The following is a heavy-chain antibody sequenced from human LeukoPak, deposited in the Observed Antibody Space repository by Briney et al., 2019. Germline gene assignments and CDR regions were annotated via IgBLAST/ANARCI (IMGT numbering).Heavy chain of an antibody. Sequence: PGGSLRLSCAASGFTFSSYAMSWVRQAPGKGLEWVPAISGSGGSTYYADSVKGRFTISRDNSKNTLYLQMNSLRAEDTAVYYCAKDFVRYNIQFDYWGQGALVTVSS. J-gene: IGHJ4*02. D-gene: IGHD1-14*01. CDR3: AKDFVRYNIQFDY. CDR2: ISGSGGST. V-gene: IGHV3-23*01. CDR1: GFTFSSYA.